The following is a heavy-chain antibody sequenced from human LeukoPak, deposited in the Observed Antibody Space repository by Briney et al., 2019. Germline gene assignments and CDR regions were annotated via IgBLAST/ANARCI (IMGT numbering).Heavy chain of an antibody. Sequence: PGGSLRLSCAASGFTFSNAWMSWVRQAPGKGLEWVGRIKSKTDGGTTDYAAPVKGRFTISRDDSKNTLYLQMNSLKTEDTAVYYCTTMPTLTGYYNGAFDIWGQGTMVTVSS. V-gene: IGHV3-15*01. CDR3: TTMPTLTGYYNGAFDI. CDR2: IKSKTDGGTT. CDR1: GFTFSNAW. J-gene: IGHJ3*02. D-gene: IGHD3-9*01.